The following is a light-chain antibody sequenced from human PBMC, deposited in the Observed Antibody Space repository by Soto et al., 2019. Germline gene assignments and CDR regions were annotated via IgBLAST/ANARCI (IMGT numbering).Light chain of an antibody. Sequence: QSALTQPASVSGSPGQSITISCTGTSSDIGHYDHVSWYQQHPGKAPKLMIYHVTYRPSGVSNRYSGSKSGNSASLTVSGLQADDEADYYCCSLTTSHTYVFGSGTKVTV. CDR3: CSLTTSHTYV. CDR2: HVT. J-gene: IGLJ1*01. V-gene: IGLV2-14*03. CDR1: SSDIGHYDH.